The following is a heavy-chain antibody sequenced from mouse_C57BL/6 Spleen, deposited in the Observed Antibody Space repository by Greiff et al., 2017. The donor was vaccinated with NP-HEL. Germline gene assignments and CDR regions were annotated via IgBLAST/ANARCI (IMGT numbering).Heavy chain of an antibody. CDR3: ARGTGYAMDY. CDR2: IWGVGST. V-gene: IGHV2-6*01. J-gene: IGHJ4*01. Sequence: VQLQQSGPGLVAPSQSLSITCTVSGFSLTSYGVDWVRQSPGKGLEWLGVIWGVGSTNYNSALKSRLSISTDNSKSQVFLKMNSLQTDDTAMYYCARGTGYAMDYWGQGTSVTVSS. CDR1: GFSLTSYG.